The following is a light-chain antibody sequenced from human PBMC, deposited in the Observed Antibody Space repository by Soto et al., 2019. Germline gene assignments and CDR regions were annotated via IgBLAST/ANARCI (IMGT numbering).Light chain of an antibody. CDR1: QSISSY. CDR2: AAS. J-gene: IGKJ1*01. Sequence: DIQMTQSPSSLSASVGDRVTITCRASQSISSYLNWYQHKPGKAPKLLIYAASSLQSGVPSRFSGSGSGTDFILTISSLQPEDFATYYCQQSYSSPPTFGQGTKVDIK. V-gene: IGKV1-39*01. CDR3: QQSYSSPPT.